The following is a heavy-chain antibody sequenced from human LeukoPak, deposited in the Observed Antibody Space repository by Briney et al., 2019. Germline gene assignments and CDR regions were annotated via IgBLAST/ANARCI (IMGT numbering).Heavy chain of an antibody. CDR1: GFTFDDYA. V-gene: IGHV3-9*01. CDR3: AKDRRGYSYGAAEFSY. CDR2: ISWNSGSV. Sequence: PGRSLRLSCAASGFTFDDYAMHWVRQAPGKGLEWVSGISWNSGSVGYADSVKGRFTISRDNAKNSLYLQMNSLRAEDTALYYCAKDRRGYSYGAAEFSYWGQGTLVTVSS. J-gene: IGHJ4*02. D-gene: IGHD5-18*01.